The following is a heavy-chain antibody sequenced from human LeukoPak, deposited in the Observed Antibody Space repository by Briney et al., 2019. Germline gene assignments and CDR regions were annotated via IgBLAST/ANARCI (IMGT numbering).Heavy chain of an antibody. D-gene: IGHD6-19*01. V-gene: IGHV1-8*01. J-gene: IGHJ4*02. Sequence: ASVKVSCKASGYTFTSYDINWVRQATGQGLEWMGWMNPNSGNTGYAQKFQGRVTMTRDTSIGTAYMELSSLRSEDTAVYYCARDRVGVGGNGWENWAQGTLVTVSS. CDR1: GYTFTSYD. CDR2: MNPNSGNT. CDR3: ARDRVGVGGNGWEN.